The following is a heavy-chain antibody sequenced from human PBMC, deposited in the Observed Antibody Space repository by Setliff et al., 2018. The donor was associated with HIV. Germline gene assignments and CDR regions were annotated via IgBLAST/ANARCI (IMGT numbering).Heavy chain of an antibody. D-gene: IGHD6-13*01. CDR2: INPNTGNP. V-gene: IGHV7-4-1*02. J-gene: IGHJ4*02. CDR3: ARRSHSVGTSWPFDH. Sequence: ASVKVSCKASGYTFINLAMHWVRQAPGQGLEWMGWINPNTGNPTYAQGFTGRFVFSLDTSVSTAYLQISSLEAQDTGVYYCARRSHSVGTSWPFDHWGQGTQVTVSS. CDR1: GYTFINLA.